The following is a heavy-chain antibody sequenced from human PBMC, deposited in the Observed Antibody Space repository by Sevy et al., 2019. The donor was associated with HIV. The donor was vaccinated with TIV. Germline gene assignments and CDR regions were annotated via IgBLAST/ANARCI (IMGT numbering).Heavy chain of an antibody. CDR1: GFTFSSYW. CDR2: IKQDGSEK. CDR3: ARVLYYDFRSGYYSMGFDY. V-gene: IGHV3-7*01. J-gene: IGHJ4*02. D-gene: IGHD3-3*01. Sequence: GGSLRLSCAASGFTFSSYWMSWVRQAPGKGLEWVANIKQDGSEKYYVHSVKGRFTISRDNAKNSLYLQMNSLRAEDTAVYYCARVLYYDFRSGYYSMGFDYWGQGTLVTVSS.